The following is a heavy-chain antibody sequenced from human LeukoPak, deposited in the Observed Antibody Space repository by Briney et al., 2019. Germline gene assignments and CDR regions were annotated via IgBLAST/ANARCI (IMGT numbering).Heavy chain of an antibody. D-gene: IGHD2-2*01. J-gene: IGHJ6*02. Sequence: GGSLRLSCAPSGFTFRTFWMTWVRHVPGRGLEWVANIKQDGSEKNYVDSVRGRFTISRDNSKNTLYLQMNSLRAEDTAVFYCARDQSSTATNYYYTMDVWGQGTTVTVSS. CDR2: IKQDGSEK. CDR3: ARDQSSTATNYYYTMDV. V-gene: IGHV3-7*01. CDR1: GFTFRTFW.